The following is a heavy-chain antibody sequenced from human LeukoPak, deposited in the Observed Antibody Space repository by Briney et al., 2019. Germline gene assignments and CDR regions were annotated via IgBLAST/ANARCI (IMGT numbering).Heavy chain of an antibody. V-gene: IGHV4-34*01. Sequence: SETLSLTCAVYGESFSGYYWSWIRQPPGKGLEWIGEINHSGSTNYNPSLKSRVTISLDTSKNQFSLKLSSVTAADTAVYYCASGGDYYGSGSYDYYYYYYMDVWGKGTTVTISS. CDR2: INHSGST. CDR1: GESFSGYY. D-gene: IGHD3-10*01. CDR3: ASGGDYYGSGSYDYYYYYYMDV. J-gene: IGHJ6*03.